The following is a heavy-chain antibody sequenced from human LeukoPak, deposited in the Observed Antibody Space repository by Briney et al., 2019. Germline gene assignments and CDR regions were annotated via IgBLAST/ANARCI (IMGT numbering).Heavy chain of an antibody. V-gene: IGHV3-30-3*01. CDR2: ISYDGSNK. Sequence: GRSLRLSCAASGFTFSSYAMHWVRQAPGKGLEWVAVISYDGSNKYYADSVKGRFTISRDNSKNTLYLQMNSLRAEDTAVYYCARDSDFWSGYYYYYYMDVWGKGTTVTVS. CDR3: ARDSDFWSGYYYYYYMDV. D-gene: IGHD3-3*01. J-gene: IGHJ6*03. CDR1: GFTFSSYA.